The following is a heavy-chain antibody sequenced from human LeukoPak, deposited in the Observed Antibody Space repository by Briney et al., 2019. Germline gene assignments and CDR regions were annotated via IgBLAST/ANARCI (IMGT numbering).Heavy chain of an antibody. CDR3: ARRHLEGYNAYGLFDY. Sequence: KTGGSLRLSCAASGFTFSSYWMSWVRQSPGKGLEWIGEIYHSGSTNYNPSLKSRITISVDKSKNLFSLKLSSVTAADAGVYHCARRHLEGYNAYGLFDYWGQGTLVTVSS. J-gene: IGHJ4*02. D-gene: IGHD5-12*01. CDR1: GFTFSSYW. CDR2: IYHSGST. V-gene: IGHV4-4*02.